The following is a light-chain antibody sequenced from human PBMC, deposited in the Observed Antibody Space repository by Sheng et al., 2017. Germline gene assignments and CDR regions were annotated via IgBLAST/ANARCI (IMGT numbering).Light chain of an antibody. CDR2: AAS. V-gene: IGKV3-20*01. CDR3: QQYGRPPFT. J-gene: IGKJ3*01. CDR1: QSISANY. Sequence: ENVLTQSPGTLSLSPRERATLSCRASQSISANYLAWYQQKPGQAPRLLIYAASSRATGIPDRFSGSGSEKDFVLSISRLDPEDFAVYSCQQYGRPPFTFGPGTKVEIK.